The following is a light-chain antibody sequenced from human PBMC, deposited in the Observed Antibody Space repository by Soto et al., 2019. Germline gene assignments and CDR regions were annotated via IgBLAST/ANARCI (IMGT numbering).Light chain of an antibody. CDR1: SSDVGTYNY. CDR3: SSYTTTNTRVV. V-gene: IGLV2-14*01. CDR2: EVS. Sequence: QSALTQPASVSRSPGQSITISCTGTSSDVGTYNYVSWYQQHPGKAPKLIIYEVSKRPSGVSNRFSGSKSGNTASLIISGLQAEDEVDYYCSSYTTTNTRVVFGGGTKLTVL. J-gene: IGLJ2*01.